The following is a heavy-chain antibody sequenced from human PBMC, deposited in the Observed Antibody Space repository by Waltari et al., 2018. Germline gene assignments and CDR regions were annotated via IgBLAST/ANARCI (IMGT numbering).Heavy chain of an antibody. Sequence: QVQLVESGGGVVQPGRSLRLSCAASGFPFRFYTMHWVRQAPGKGLEWVAVMSYDGGDKHYADSVKGRFIISRDNSKNTLYLQMNSLRAEDTAVYYCARETSTISSCDYWGQGTLVTVSS. J-gene: IGHJ4*01. D-gene: IGHD3-3*01. V-gene: IGHV3-30*01. CDR1: GFPFRFYT. CDR3: ARETSTISSCDY. CDR2: MSYDGGDK.